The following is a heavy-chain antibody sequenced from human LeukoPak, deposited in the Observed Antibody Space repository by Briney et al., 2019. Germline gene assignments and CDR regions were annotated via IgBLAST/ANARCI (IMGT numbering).Heavy chain of an antibody. V-gene: IGHV4-30-4*01. D-gene: IGHD5-18*01. Sequence: SQTLSLTCTIFGDSITSVDYFWNWMRQPPGKGLEWPGYIHTSGNTYYNPSLQSRVSLSIDTSKSEVSLRLTSVTAADTAVYLCARGLLVYDSHGFPIAGAPATFDFWGQGTLVSVSS. CDR3: ARGLLVYDSHGFPIAGAPATFDF. CDR2: IHTSGNT. J-gene: IGHJ4*02. CDR1: GDSITSVDYF.